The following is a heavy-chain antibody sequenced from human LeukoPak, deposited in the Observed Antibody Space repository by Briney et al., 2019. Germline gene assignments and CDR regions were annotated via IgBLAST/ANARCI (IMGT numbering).Heavy chain of an antibody. V-gene: IGHV3-30*04. D-gene: IGHD2/OR15-2a*01. CDR2: ISYDGSNK. CDR3: AKGLLSY. J-gene: IGHJ4*02. CDR1: GFTFSSYA. Sequence: GGSLRFSCAASGFTFSSYAMHWVRQAPGKGLEWVAVISYDGSNKYYADSVKGRFTISRDNSKNTLYLQMNSLRAEDTAVYYCAKGLLSYWGQGTLVTVSS.